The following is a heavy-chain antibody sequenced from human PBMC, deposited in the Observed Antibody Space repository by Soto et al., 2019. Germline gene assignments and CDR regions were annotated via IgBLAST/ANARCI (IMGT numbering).Heavy chain of an antibody. CDR3: ARDRDYYYYGMDV. CDR2: TYYRSEWYN. J-gene: IGHJ6*02. Sequence: QALSLPCAISGDSLSSNSAGWNLIRHSPSGGLEWLGRTYYRSEWYNDYAVSVESRITVNPDTSKNQFSLQLNSVTPEDTAVYYCARDRDYYYYGMDVWGQGTTVTVSS. V-gene: IGHV6-1*01. CDR1: GDSLSSNSAG.